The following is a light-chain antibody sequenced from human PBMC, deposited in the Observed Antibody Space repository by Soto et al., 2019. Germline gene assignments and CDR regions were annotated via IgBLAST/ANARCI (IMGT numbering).Light chain of an antibody. V-gene: IGKV1-6*01. CDR3: LQKDFYPFT. Sequence: AIQMTQSPSSLSASVGDRVTITCRASQGIRNDLDWLQQKPGKAPKLLIYAASNLQSGVPARFSGSGSGTDFTLTISSLQPEDFATYYCLQKDFYPFTFGPGTKVDIK. CDR1: QGIRND. J-gene: IGKJ3*01. CDR2: AAS.